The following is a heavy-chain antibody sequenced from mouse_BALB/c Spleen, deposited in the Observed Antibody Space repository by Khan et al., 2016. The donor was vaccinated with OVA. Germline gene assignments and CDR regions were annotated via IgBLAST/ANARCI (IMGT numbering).Heavy chain of an antibody. D-gene: IGHD1-1*01. V-gene: IGHV5-6*01. CDR2: ISTGGHYT. CDR1: GFTFSTYG. CDR3: ARLAYYYDSGGFAY. J-gene: IGHJ3*01. Sequence: DVQLVESGGDLVEPGGSLKLSCAASGFTFSTYGMSWVRQTPDKRLEWVATISTGGHYTYYPDSVRGRFTISRDNAKNTLYLQMTSLKSEDTAMFYCARLAYYYDSGGFAYWGQGTLVTVSA.